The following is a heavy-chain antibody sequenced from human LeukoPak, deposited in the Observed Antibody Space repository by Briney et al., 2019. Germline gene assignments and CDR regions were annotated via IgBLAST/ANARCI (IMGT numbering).Heavy chain of an antibody. CDR2: INGGGSTT. D-gene: IGHD1-14*01. V-gene: IGHV3-23*01. CDR1: GFTFRRYA. J-gene: IGHJ4*02. CDR3: ARRTADYYFDY. Sequence: TGGSLRLSCAASGFTFRRYAMTWVRQAPGKGLEWVSGINGGGSTTYYADSVKGRFTISRDSSSNTLNLQMNSLRAEDTAIYYCARRTADYYFDYWGQGTLVTVSS.